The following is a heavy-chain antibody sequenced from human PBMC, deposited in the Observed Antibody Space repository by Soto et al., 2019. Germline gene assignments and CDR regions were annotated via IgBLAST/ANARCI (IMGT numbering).Heavy chain of an antibody. CDR2: ISGGGDAA. V-gene: IGHV3-23*01. J-gene: IGHJ2*01. CDR1: GFTFINYA. D-gene: IGHD3-16*01. Sequence: EVQLLESGGGLVQPGGSLRLSCAGSGFTFINYAMNWVRQVPGKGLEWVSSISGGGDAAFFPDSVRGRFTISRDNSENTVSLQMNSLGVDVTAVYYCARKILGSTSRSNSSYFEVWGRGALVIVSS. CDR3: ARKILGSTSRSNSSYFEV.